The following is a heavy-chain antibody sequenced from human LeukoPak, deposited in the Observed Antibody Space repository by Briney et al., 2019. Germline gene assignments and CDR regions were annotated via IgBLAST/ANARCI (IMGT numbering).Heavy chain of an antibody. CDR1: GFTFSSYA. CDR3: ARDPGRVVAALVY. J-gene: IGHJ4*02. V-gene: IGHV3-30*04. Sequence: GRSLRLSCAASGFTFSSYAMHWVRQAPGKGLEWVAVISYDGSNKYYADSVKGRFTISRDNSKNTLYLQMNSLRAEDTAVYYCARDPGRVVAALVYWGQGTLVTVSS. CDR2: ISYDGSNK. D-gene: IGHD2-15*01.